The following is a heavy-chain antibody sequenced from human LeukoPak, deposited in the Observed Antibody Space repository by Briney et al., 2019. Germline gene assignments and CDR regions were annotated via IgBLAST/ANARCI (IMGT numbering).Heavy chain of an antibody. Sequence: GAPVKVSCKASGYTFTSYGISWVRQAPGQGLEWMGWISAYNGNTNYAQKLQGRVTMTTDTSTSTAYMELRSLRSDDTAVYYCARSRQYDSSGYYYSPYFDYWGQGTLVTVSS. CDR1: GYTFTSYG. J-gene: IGHJ4*02. D-gene: IGHD3-22*01. CDR2: ISAYNGNT. V-gene: IGHV1-18*01. CDR3: ARSRQYDSSGYYYSPYFDY.